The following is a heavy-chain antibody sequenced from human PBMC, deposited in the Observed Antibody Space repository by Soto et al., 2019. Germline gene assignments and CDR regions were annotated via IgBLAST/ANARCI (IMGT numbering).Heavy chain of an antibody. V-gene: IGHV4-30-2*01. CDR3: ARERRGYSGGNWFDP. CDR2: IYHSGST. CDR1: GGSISSGGYS. Sequence: SETLSLTCAVSGGSISSGGYSLSWIRQPPGKGLEWIGYIYHSGSTYYNPSLKSRVTISVDRSKNQFSLKLSSVTAADTAVYYCARERRGYSGGNWFDPWGQGTLVTVSS. J-gene: IGHJ5*02. D-gene: IGHD5-12*01.